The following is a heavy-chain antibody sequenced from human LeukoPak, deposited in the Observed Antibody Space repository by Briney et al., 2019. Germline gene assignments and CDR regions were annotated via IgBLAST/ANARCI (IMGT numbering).Heavy chain of an antibody. CDR3: ARGWIFRFDY. Sequence: SETLSLTCAVYGGSFSGYYWSWIRQPPGKGLEWIGEINHSGSTNYNPSLKSRVAISVDTSKNQFSLKLSSVTAADTAVYYCARGWIFRFDYWGQGTLVTVSS. J-gene: IGHJ4*02. CDR1: GGSFSGYY. D-gene: IGHD3-3*01. V-gene: IGHV4-34*01. CDR2: INHSGST.